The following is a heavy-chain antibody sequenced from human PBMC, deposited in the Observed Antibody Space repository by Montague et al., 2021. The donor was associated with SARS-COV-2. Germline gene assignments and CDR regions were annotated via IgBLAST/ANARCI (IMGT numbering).Heavy chain of an antibody. CDR3: ARQPYLASAYYFDY. CDR1: GASITTYY. D-gene: IGHD3-10*01. Sequence: SETLSLTCSVSGASITTYYWSWIRQTPGKGLEWIAYIFNSRHTNYNPYLRSRVAISIDTSTDQFSLSLTSITAADTAVYYCARQPYLASAYYFDYWGLGTLVTVSS. CDR2: IFNSRHT. J-gene: IGHJ4*02. V-gene: IGHV4-59*01.